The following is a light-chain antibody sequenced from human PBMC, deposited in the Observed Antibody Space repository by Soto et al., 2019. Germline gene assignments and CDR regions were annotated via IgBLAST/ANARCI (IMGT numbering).Light chain of an antibody. CDR3: QSYDSSLSGVL. CDR1: SSNIGAGYD. Sequence: QSVLTQPPSVSGAPGQRVTISCTGSSSNIGAGYDVHWYQQLPGTAPKLLVYGNTNRPSGVPDRFSGSKSGTSASLAITGLQVEDEADYYCQSYDSSLSGVLFGGGTKLTVL. J-gene: IGLJ2*01. V-gene: IGLV1-40*01. CDR2: GNT.